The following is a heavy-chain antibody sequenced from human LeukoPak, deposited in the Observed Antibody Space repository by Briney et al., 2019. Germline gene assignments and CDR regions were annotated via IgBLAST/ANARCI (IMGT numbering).Heavy chain of an antibody. CDR3: ARGLSYYYLDV. J-gene: IGHJ6*03. Sequence: GGSLRLSCVASGFTFSSSSMQWVRQAPGKGLEFVAAISNSGDNTRHADAVEGRFTISRDNSKNTLYLQMHSLRAEDMAVYYCARGLSYYYLDVWGTGTTVTVS. V-gene: IGHV3-64*02. CDR1: GFTFSSSS. CDR2: ISNSGDNT.